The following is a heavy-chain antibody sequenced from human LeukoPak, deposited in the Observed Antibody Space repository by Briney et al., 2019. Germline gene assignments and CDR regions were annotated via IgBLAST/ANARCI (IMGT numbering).Heavy chain of an antibody. J-gene: IGHJ4*02. CDR1: GGSISSYY. Sequence: PSETLSLTCTVSGGSISSYYWSWIRQPPGKGLEWIGYIYYSGSTNYNPSLKSRVTISVDTSKNQFSLKLSSVTAADTAVYYCARALGLFMGGYFDYWGQGTLVTVSS. CDR2: IYYSGST. CDR3: ARALGLFMGGYFDY. V-gene: IGHV4-59*01. D-gene: IGHD1-26*01.